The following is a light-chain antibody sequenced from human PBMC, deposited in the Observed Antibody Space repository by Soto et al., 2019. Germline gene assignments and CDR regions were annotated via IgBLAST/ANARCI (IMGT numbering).Light chain of an antibody. J-gene: IGKJ1*01. CDR1: QSVSNN. CDR3: QQYGSSGT. V-gene: IGKV3-20*01. CDR2: GAS. Sequence: EIVMTQAPRTMSESPGERATLSCRASQSVSNNLAWYQQKPGQAPRLLIYGASNRATGIPDRFSGSGSGTDFTLTISRLEPEDFAVYYCQQYGSSGTFGQGTKVYIK.